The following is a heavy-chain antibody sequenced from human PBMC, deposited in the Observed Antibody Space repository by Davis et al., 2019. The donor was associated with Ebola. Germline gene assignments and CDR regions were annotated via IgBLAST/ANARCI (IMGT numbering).Heavy chain of an antibody. CDR1: GFTFGTSA. CDR2: ISINGGRI. CDR3: AKGLTHSFVSQ. J-gene: IGHJ4*02. Sequence: GGSLRLSCAASGFTFGTSAMSWFRQAPGKGPEWVSSISINGGRIFYAASVKGRFTISRDNSMDTLYLQMNSLRDEDTAAYSCAKGLTHSFVSQWGQGTRVTVSS. D-gene: IGHD2/OR15-2a*01. V-gene: IGHV3-23*01.